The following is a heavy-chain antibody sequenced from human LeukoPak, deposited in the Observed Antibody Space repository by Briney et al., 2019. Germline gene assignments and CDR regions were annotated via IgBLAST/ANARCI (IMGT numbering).Heavy chain of an antibody. CDR3: AKDRRYYFDY. CDR2: IRYDGSNK. J-gene: IGHJ4*02. V-gene: IGHV3-30*02. Sequence: GGSLRLSCAASGFTFSSYAMSWVRQAPGKGLEWVAFIRYDGSNKYYADSVKGRFTISRDNSKNTLYLQMNSLRAEDTAVYYCAKDRRYYFDYWGQGTLVTVSS. D-gene: IGHD3-16*02. CDR1: GFTFSSYA.